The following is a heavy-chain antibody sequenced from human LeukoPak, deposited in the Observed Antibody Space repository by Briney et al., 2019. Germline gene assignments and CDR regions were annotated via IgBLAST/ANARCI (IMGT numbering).Heavy chain of an antibody. J-gene: IGHJ5*02. CDR2: INHSGST. CDR3: ARGHGPRYCSSTSCYRYNWFDP. D-gene: IGHD2-2*01. CDR1: GGSFSGYY. Sequence: SETLSLTCAVYGGSFSGYYWSWIRQPPGKGLEWIGEINHSGSTNYNPSLKSRVTISVDTSKSQFSLKLSSVTAADTAVYYCARGHGPRYCSSTSCYRYNWFDPWGQGTLVTVSS. V-gene: IGHV4-34*01.